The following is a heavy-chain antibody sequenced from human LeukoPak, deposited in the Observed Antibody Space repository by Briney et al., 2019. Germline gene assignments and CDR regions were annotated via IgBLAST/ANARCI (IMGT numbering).Heavy chain of an antibody. CDR1: GFSFSTFW. CDR3: ARVEWELSYYFDY. Sequence: PGGSLRLSCAASGFSFSTFWMTWVRLAPGRGLEWVANINKDGTDKYYVDSVKGRFTISRDNAKKSLYLQMDSLRAEDTAVYYCARVEWELSYYFDYWGQGTLVTVSS. CDR2: INKDGTDK. D-gene: IGHD1-26*01. J-gene: IGHJ4*02. V-gene: IGHV3-7*02.